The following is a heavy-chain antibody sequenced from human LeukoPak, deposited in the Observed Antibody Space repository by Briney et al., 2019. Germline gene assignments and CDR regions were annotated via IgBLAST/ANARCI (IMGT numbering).Heavy chain of an antibody. CDR1: GGSISRYY. CDR3: ARWTTVTTLRRYAFDI. J-gene: IGHJ3*02. V-gene: IGHV4-4*07. D-gene: IGHD4-17*01. Sequence: PSETLSLTCTVSGGSISRYYWSWIRQPAGKGLEVIGRIYTSGTTNYNPSLKSRVTMSVDTSKNQFSLKLSSVTAADTAVYYCARWTTVTTLRRYAFDIWGQGTMVTVSS. CDR2: IYTSGTT.